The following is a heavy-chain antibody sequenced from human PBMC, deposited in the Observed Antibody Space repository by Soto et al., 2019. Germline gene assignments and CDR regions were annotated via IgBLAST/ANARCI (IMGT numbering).Heavy chain of an antibody. J-gene: IGHJ4*02. V-gene: IGHV1-69*13. Sequence: SVKVSCKASGGTFSSYAISWVRQAPGQGLEWMGGITPIFGTANYAQKFQGRVTITADESTSTAYMELSSLRSEDTAVYYCARDSDSSSSFDYWGQGTLVTVSS. CDR1: GGTFSSYA. D-gene: IGHD6-6*01. CDR3: ARDSDSSSSFDY. CDR2: ITPIFGTA.